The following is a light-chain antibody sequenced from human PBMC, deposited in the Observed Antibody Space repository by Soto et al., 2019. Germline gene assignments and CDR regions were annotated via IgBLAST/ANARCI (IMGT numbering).Light chain of an antibody. V-gene: IGKV3-15*01. CDR2: GAS. CDR1: QSVSSN. Sequence: EIVMTQSPATLSVSPGERATLSCRASQSVSSNLAWYQQKPGQAPRLLIYGASTRATGIPARFSGSGSGTEFTLAISGVQSEDFAVYYCQQYNNWPPFGQGTKLEIK. CDR3: QQYNNWPP. J-gene: IGKJ2*01.